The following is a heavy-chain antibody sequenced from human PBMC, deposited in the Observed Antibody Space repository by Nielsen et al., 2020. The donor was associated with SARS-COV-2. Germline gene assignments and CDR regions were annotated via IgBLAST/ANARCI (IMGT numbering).Heavy chain of an antibody. CDR1: GFTFSSYS. Sequence: GESLKISCAASGFTFSSYSMNWVRQAPGKGLEWVSYISSSSSTIYYADSVKGRFTISRDNSKNTLYLQMNSLRAEDTAVYYCAKDYYYDSSGYEHDAFDIWGQGTMVTVSS. CDR3: AKDYYYDSSGYEHDAFDI. CDR2: ISSSSSTI. J-gene: IGHJ3*02. D-gene: IGHD3-22*01. V-gene: IGHV3-48*01.